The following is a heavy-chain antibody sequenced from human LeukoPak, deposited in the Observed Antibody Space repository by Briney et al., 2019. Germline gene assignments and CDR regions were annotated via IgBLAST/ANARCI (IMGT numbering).Heavy chain of an antibody. CDR2: IRYDGSNK. D-gene: IGHD5-18*01. V-gene: IGHV3-30*02. CDR3: AEDFSGYSYDTVVDY. CDR1: GFTFSNYG. Sequence: RGSLRLSCAASGFTFSNYGMHWVRQAPGKGLEWVTFIRYDGSNKYYADSVKGRFTISRDNSKNTLYLQMNSLRAEDTAVYYCAEDFSGYSYDTVVDYWGQGTLVTVSS. J-gene: IGHJ4*02.